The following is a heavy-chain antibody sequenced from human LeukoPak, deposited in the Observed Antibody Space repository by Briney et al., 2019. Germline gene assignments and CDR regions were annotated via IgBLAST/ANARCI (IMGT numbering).Heavy chain of an antibody. CDR2: IYSGGST. V-gene: IGHV3-66*01. J-gene: IGHJ4*02. CDR1: GFTFSNYS. Sequence: GGSLRLSCAASGFTFSNYSMNWVRQAPGKGLEWVSVIYSGGSTYYADSVKGRFTISRDNSKNTLYLQMNSLRAEDTAVYYCARSAGDYWGQGTLVTVSS. CDR3: ARSAGDY.